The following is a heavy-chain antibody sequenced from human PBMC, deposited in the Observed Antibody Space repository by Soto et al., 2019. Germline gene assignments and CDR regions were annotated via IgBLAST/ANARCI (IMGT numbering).Heavy chain of an antibody. CDR3: ASGLEEFSCSRYDH. CDR1: GFTFNSCW. Sequence: GSLRRSCVASGFTFNSCWMHWVRQAPGKGLVWVSRINSDGSTTDYADSVKGRFTISRNNAKNTLYLQMNSLKTEDTALYYCASGLEEFSCSRYDHWGQGSPVTVS. CDR2: INSDGSTT. D-gene: IGHD1-1*01. V-gene: IGHV3-74*01. J-gene: IGHJ4*02.